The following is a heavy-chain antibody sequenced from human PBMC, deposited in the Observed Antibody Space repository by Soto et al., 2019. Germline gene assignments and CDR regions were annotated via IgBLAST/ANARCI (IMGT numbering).Heavy chain of an antibody. Sequence: PGESLKISCKGSGYSFSSHWIGWVRQMPGKGLEWMGIIYPGDSDTRYSPSFQGQVTISADKSISTAYLQWSSLKTSDTAVYYCARGPVRGYSGYAPDPQGQGQYHAAPYWGQGTLVTVSS. CDR1: GYSFSSHW. CDR3: ARGPVRGYSGYAPDPQGQGQYHAAPY. J-gene: IGHJ4*02. CDR2: IYPGDSDT. V-gene: IGHV5-51*01. D-gene: IGHD5-12*01.